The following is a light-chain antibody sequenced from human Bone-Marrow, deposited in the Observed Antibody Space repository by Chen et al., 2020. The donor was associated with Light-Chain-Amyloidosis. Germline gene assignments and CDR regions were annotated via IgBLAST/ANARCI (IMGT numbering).Light chain of an antibody. CDR1: QRVSSH. V-gene: IGKV3-11*01. J-gene: IGKJ1*01. Sequence: EIVLTQSPATLSLSPGESATLSCRADQRVSSHLAWYQQKPGQAPRLLNYDASNRATDIPARFSGSGSGTDFTLTIISLQPEDFATYFCLQDNDYPRTFGQGTRVEVK. CDR3: LQDNDYPRT. CDR2: DAS.